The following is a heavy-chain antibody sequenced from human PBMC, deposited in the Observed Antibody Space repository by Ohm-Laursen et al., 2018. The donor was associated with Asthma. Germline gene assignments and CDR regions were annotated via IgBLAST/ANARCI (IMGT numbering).Heavy chain of an antibody. CDR1: GGSISSSSYY. Sequence: GTLSLTCTVSGGSISSSSYYWGWIRQPPGKGLEWIGSIYYSGSTYYNPSLKSRVTISVDTSKNQFSLRLRSVTAADTAVYYCARQARYLTSGSYYSTFGSWGQGTLVTVSS. V-gene: IGHV4-39*01. CDR2: IYYSGST. J-gene: IGHJ4*02. CDR3: ARQARYLTSGSYYSTFGS. D-gene: IGHD3-10*01.